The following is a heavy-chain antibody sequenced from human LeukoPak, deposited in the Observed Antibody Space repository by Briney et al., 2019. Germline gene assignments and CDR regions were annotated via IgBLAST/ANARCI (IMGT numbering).Heavy chain of an antibody. CDR2: ISYDGTKE. Sequence: QPGRSLRLSCVASGFTFSRFALHWVRQAPGQGLEWVAVISYDGTKEYYADSVKGRFTISRDNSKNALYLQMSSLGAEDTAIYYCVRDRDSSGYYGYLDYWGQGTLVTVSS. CDR3: VRDRDSSGYYGYLDY. CDR1: GFTFSRFA. J-gene: IGHJ4*02. D-gene: IGHD3-22*01. V-gene: IGHV3-30-3*01.